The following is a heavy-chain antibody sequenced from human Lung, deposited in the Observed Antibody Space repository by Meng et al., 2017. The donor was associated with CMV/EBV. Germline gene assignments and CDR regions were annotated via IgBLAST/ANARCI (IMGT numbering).Heavy chain of an antibody. D-gene: IGHD6-19*01. CDR3: ARAEADTGNFDY. CDR1: GGSISSGSYY. V-gene: IGHV4-61*02. Sequence: QVQLQESGPGLVKPSQTLSLTCTVSGGSISSGSYYWSWIRQPAGKGLEWIGRIYISGSINYNPSLKSRVTISVDTSKNQFSLKLSSVTAADTAVYYCARAEADTGNFDYWGQGTLVTVSS. CDR2: IYISGSI. J-gene: IGHJ4*02.